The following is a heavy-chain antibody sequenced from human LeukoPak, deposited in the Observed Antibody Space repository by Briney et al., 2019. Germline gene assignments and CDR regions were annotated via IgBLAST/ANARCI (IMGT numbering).Heavy chain of an antibody. J-gene: IGHJ4*02. D-gene: IGHD2-2*01. CDR1: GYSFTSYW. Sequence: ESLKISCKGSGYSFTSYWIGWVRQMPGKGLEWMGIIYPGDSDTRYSPSFQGQVTISADKSISTAYLQWSSLKASDTAMYYCARLSNVVVVPAAPLGYWGQGTLVTVSS. CDR2: IYPGDSDT. CDR3: ARLSNVVVVPAAPLGY. V-gene: IGHV5-51*01.